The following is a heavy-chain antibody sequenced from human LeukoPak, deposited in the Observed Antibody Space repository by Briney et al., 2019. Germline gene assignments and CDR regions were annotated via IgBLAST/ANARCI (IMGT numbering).Heavy chain of an antibody. J-gene: IGHJ3*02. CDR1: GGSISSYY. CDR3: ARLPSGSWIGDAFDI. D-gene: IGHD1-26*01. Sequence: PSETLSLTCTVSGGSISSYYWSWIRQPPGKGLEWIGYIYYSGSTNYNPSLKSRVTISVDTSKNQFSLKLSSVTAADTAVYYCARLPSGSWIGDAFDIWGQGTMVTVSS. CDR2: IYYSGST. V-gene: IGHV4-59*01.